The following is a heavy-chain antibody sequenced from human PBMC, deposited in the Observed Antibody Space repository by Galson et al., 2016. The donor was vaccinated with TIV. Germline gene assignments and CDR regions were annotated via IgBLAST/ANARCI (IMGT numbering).Heavy chain of an antibody. CDR3: ATGDLLLCWFDP. CDR2: VFYSGTT. V-gene: IGHV4-39*07. Sequence: LSLTCTVSGGSISSISHYWGWLRQPPGKGLEWIGSVFYSGTTNYPPSLKSRVIISVDKAKNQFSLRINSVTAADTAVYYCATGDLLLCWFDPWGQGTPVTVSS. CDR1: GGSISSISHY. J-gene: IGHJ5*02. D-gene: IGHD2-15*01.